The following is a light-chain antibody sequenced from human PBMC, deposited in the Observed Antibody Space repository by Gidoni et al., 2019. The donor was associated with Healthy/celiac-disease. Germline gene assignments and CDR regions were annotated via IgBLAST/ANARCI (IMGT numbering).Light chain of an antibody. J-gene: IGKJ4*01. CDR3: QKYNSAPRGT. V-gene: IGKV1-27*01. CDR1: QGISTY. Sequence: DTKLTQSPSSLSESVGDRGTITCRASQGISTYLAWYQQKPGKVPKLLIYAASTLQSGVPSRCSGSGSWTDFTLTISSLQPEDVATYYCQKYNSAPRGTFGGGTKVEIK. CDR2: AAS.